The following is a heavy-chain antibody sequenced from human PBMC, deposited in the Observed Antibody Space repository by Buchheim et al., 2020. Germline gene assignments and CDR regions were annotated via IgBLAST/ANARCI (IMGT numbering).Heavy chain of an antibody. CDR2: ISGSGGSR. J-gene: IGHJ4*02. D-gene: IGHD6-19*01. CDR1: RFTFSTYA. CDR3: AKHPGSGCSC. V-gene: IGHV3-23*01. Sequence: EVHLLESGGGLVQPGGSLRLSCAASRFTFSTYAMSWVRQAPGKGLQWVSVISGSGGSRYYADSVKGRLTISRDNSKNTLYLQMNSLRAEDTAVYYCAKHPGSGCSCWGQGTL.